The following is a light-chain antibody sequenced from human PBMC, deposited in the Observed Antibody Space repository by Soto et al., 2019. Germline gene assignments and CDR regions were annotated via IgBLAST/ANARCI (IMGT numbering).Light chain of an antibody. J-gene: IGLJ3*02. V-gene: IGLV1-44*01. CDR2: NNN. Sequence: QAVVTQPPSASGTPGQRVTISCSGSRAAIGSNTVTWYQHLPGAAPKLLVYNNNQRPSGVPDRFSGSKSDTSASLAISGLQFEDEAVYYCAAWDDSLSVPVVGGGTKLTVL. CDR1: RAAIGSNT. CDR3: AAWDDSLSVPV.